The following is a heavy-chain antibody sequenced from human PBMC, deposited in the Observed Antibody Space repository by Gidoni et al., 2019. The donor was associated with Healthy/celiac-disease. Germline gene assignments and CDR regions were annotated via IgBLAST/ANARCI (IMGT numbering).Heavy chain of an antibody. D-gene: IGHD3-16*01. J-gene: IGHJ4*02. V-gene: IGHV3-13*05. CDR2: ISSAGDP. CDR1: GFTFSSYD. Sequence: EVQLVESGGGLVQPGGSLRLSCAASGFTFSSYDLHWVRQGTGKGLEWVSAISSAGDPYYPGSVKGRFTISRENAKNSLYLQMNSLRAGDTAVYYCARGRKAFGSATFFFDYWGQGTLVTVSS. CDR3: ARGRKAFGSATFFFDY.